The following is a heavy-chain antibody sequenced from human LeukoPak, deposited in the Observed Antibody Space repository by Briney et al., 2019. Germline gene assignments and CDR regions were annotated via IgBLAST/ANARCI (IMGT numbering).Heavy chain of an antibody. CDR3: ARVSSYCSSTSCYLGFDP. CDR1: GYTFTSYY. Sequence: ASVKVSCKASGYTFTSYYMHWVRQAPGQGLEWMGITNPSGGSTSYAQKFQGRVTMTRDTSTSTVYMELSSLRSEDTAVYYCARVSSYCSSTSCYLGFDPWGQGTLVTVSS. V-gene: IGHV1-46*01. CDR2: TNPSGGST. J-gene: IGHJ5*02. D-gene: IGHD2-2*01.